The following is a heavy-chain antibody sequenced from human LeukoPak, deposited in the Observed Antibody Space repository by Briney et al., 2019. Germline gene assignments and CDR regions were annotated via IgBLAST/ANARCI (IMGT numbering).Heavy chain of an antibody. CDR1: GGSFSGYC. D-gene: IGHD4-17*01. Sequence: SETLSLTCAVYGGSFSGYCWSWIRQPPGKGLEWIGEINHSGSTNYNPSLKSRVTISVDTSKNQFSLNLSSVTAADTAVYYCATLYGDYERWFDPWGQGTLVTVSS. CDR3: ATLYGDYERWFDP. CDR2: INHSGST. V-gene: IGHV4-34*01. J-gene: IGHJ5*02.